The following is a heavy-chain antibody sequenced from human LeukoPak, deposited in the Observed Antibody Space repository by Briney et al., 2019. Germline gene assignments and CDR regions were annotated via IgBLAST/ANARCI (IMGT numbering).Heavy chain of an antibody. CDR3: ARDSTYYYDSSGYTTLDY. CDR2: IYHSGST. Sequence: AETLSLTCTVSGYSISSGYYWGWVRQPPGKGLEWIGSIYHSGSTYYNPSLKSRVTISVDTSKNQFSLKLSSVTAADTAVYYCARDSTYYYDSSGYTTLDYWGQGTLVTVSS. D-gene: IGHD3-22*01. J-gene: IGHJ4*02. V-gene: IGHV4-38-2*02. CDR1: GYSISSGYY.